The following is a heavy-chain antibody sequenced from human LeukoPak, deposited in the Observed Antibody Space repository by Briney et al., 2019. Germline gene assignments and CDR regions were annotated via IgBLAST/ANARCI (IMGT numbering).Heavy chain of an antibody. Sequence: SETLSLTCTVSGGSISSSSYYWGWIRQPPGKGLEWIGSIYYSGSTYYNPSLKSRVTISVDTSKNQFSLKLSSVTAADTAVYYCARGTYYYDSTTYFDLWGRGTLVTVSS. CDR2: IYYSGST. J-gene: IGHJ2*01. D-gene: IGHD3-22*01. CDR1: GGSISSSSYY. V-gene: IGHV4-39*07. CDR3: ARGTYYYDSTTYFDL.